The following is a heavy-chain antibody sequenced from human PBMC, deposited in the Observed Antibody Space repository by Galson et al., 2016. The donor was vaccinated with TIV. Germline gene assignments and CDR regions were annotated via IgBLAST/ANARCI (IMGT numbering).Heavy chain of an antibody. V-gene: IGHV1-69*05. CDR3: ARDIPCGGSCYFFDD. Sequence: SVKVSCKASGGTSDNYAINWVRQAPGQGLEWMGGILPVSATTNYAQKFQDRVTITTDEFTSTVYLELSSLRSGDTAVYFCARDIPCGGSCYFFDDWGQGTLVTVSS. CDR1: GGTSDNYA. CDR2: ILPVSATT. J-gene: IGHJ4*02. D-gene: IGHD2-15*01.